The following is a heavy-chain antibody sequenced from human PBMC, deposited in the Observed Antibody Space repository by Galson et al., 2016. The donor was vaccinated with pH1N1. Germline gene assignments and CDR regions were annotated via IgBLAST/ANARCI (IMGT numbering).Heavy chain of an antibody. V-gene: IGHV1-46*01. CDR1: GYRFTKYY. CDR3: ATFAGADHVFDN. Sequence: SVKVSCKASGYRFTKYYMHWVRQAPGQGLDWMGIIDPSYGSTTYAEKFQDRITMTRDTSTSTVYMELSSLTSEDTAVYYCATFAGADHVFDNWGQDTLVIVSS. CDR2: IDPSYGST. J-gene: IGHJ4*02. D-gene: IGHD7-27*01.